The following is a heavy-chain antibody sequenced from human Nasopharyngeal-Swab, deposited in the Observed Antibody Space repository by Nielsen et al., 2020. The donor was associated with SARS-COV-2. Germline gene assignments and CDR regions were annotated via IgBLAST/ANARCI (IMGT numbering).Heavy chain of an antibody. V-gene: IGHV3-30-3*01. CDR3: ARDGGSRSQFDY. Sequence: GESLKISCVATGFTFRLSAMHWVRPAPGKGLEWVAVISDDGSTKFYADSVMGRFTVSRDNSKNTVHLQMNSLRSDDKAMYYCARDGGSRSQFDYWGQGTLVTVSS. D-gene: IGHD1-26*01. J-gene: IGHJ4*02. CDR2: ISDDGSTK. CDR1: GFTFRLSA.